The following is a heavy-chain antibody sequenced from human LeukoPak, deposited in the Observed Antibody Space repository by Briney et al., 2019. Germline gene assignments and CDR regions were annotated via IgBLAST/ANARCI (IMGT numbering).Heavy chain of an antibody. J-gene: IGHJ4*02. Sequence: SETLSLTCTVSGASINSHYWSWIRQPAGKGLEWIGRIYISGSTNYNSSLQSRVTMSVDTSKNQFSLKLTSVTAADTAVYYCARALNPLPGTYNFDYWGQGTLVTVSS. CDR3: ARALNPLPGTYNFDY. CDR1: GASINSHY. CDR2: IYISGST. D-gene: IGHD2-15*01. V-gene: IGHV4-4*07.